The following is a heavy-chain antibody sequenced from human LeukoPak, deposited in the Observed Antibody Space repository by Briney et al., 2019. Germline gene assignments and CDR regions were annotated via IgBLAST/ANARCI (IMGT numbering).Heavy chain of an antibody. CDR1: GGSISSYY. D-gene: IGHD2-8*01. Sequence: PSETLSLTCTVSGGSISSYYWSWIRQPPGKGLEWIGYIYYSRSTNYNPSLKSRVTISVDTSKNQFSLKLSSVTAADTAVYYCARGDHGFVLDYWGQGTLVTVSS. V-gene: IGHV4-59*01. J-gene: IGHJ4*02. CDR2: IYYSRST. CDR3: ARGDHGFVLDY.